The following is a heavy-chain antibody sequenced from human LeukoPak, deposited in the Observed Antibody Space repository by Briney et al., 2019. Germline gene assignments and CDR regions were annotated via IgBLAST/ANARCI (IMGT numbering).Heavy chain of an antibody. CDR2: IYPGDSDT. V-gene: IGHV5-51*01. D-gene: IGHD2-15*01. CDR3: ARLPGYRSGGSCKPAYYYGMDV. CDR1: GYSFTSYW. J-gene: IGHJ6*02. Sequence: GESLKISCKGSGYSFTSYWIGWVRQMPGKGLEWMGIIYPGDSDTRYSPSFQGQVTISADKSISTAYLQWSSLKASDTAMYYCARLPGYRSGGSCKPAYYYGMDVWGQGTTVTVSS.